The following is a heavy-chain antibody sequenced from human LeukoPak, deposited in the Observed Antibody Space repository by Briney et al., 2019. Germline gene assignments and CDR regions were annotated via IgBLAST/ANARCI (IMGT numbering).Heavy chain of an antibody. D-gene: IGHD3-22*01. Sequence: GGSLRLSCAASGFTFSSYSMNWVRQAPGKGLQWVSSISISSRYIYYADSVKGRFTISRDNAKNSLYQQMNRRRAEDTAVYYCARDPHYYDSSDTYYYYYMDVWGKGTTVTVSS. CDR3: ARDPHYYDSSDTYYYYYMDV. J-gene: IGHJ6*03. V-gene: IGHV3-21*01. CDR2: ISISSRYI. CDR1: GFTFSSYS.